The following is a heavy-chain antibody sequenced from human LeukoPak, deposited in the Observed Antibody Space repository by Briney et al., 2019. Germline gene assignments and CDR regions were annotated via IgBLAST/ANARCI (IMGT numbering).Heavy chain of an antibody. CDR1: GFTLSTYT. Sequence: GSLRLSCAASGFTLSTYTMNWVRQAPGKGLEWIGSIYYSGSTYYNPSLKSRVTISVDTSKNQFSLKLSSVTAADTAVYYCARASPFQSNAFDIWGQGTMVTVSS. CDR3: ARASPFQSNAFDI. CDR2: IYYSGST. J-gene: IGHJ3*02. V-gene: IGHV4-39*07.